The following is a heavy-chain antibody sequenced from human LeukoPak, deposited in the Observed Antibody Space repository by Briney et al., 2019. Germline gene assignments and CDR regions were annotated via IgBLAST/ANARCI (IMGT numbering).Heavy chain of an antibody. Sequence: ASVKVSCKASGYSFSGYYLHWVRQAPGQGLEWMGRIKPNSGATDYAQKFQDRVTMTRDTSISTAYMELSRLRSDDTAVYYCARDETYYDYVWGSYRPYYFDYWGQGTLVTVSS. CDR2: IKPNSGAT. J-gene: IGHJ4*02. V-gene: IGHV1-2*06. D-gene: IGHD3-16*02. CDR3: ARDETYYDYVWGSYRPYYFDY. CDR1: GYSFSGYY.